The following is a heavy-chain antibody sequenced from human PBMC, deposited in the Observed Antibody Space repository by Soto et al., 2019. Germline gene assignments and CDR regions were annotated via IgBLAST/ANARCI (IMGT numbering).Heavy chain of an antibody. D-gene: IGHD7-27*01. CDR3: ARGRYCLTGRCFPNWFDS. CDR1: GGSISSGGYS. Sequence: PSETLSLTCAVSGGSISSGGYSWSWIRQPPGKGLEWIGYIYHSATTYYNPSFESRVAISVDTSKSQFSLNVTSVTAADTAVYFCARGRYCLTGRCFPNWFDSWGQGALVTVSS. J-gene: IGHJ5*01. CDR2: IYHSATT. V-gene: IGHV4-30-2*05.